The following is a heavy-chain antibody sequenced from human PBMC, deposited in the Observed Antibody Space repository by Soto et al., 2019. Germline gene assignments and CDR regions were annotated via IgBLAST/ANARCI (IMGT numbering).Heavy chain of an antibody. CDR3: ARQHYYDSSGYYTWN. Sequence: SETLCLTCCVSGGSIGGNVDYWGWIRQPPGKGLEWIATVHYSGSTYYTPSLKGRVTISADTSNNQFSLRLNSVTAADTAVYYCARQHYYDSSGYYTWNWGQGTLVTVSS. V-gene: IGHV4-39*01. J-gene: IGHJ4*02. D-gene: IGHD3-22*01. CDR1: GGSIGGNVDY. CDR2: VHYSGST.